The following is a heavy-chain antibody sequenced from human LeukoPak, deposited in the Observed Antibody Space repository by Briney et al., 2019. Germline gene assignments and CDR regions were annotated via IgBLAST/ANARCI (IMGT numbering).Heavy chain of an antibody. V-gene: IGHV3-23*01. D-gene: IGHD3-22*01. CDR3: AKDRPNFHENSGHYYRRDGDS. CDR1: GFTFYMYA. Sequence: GGSLRLSCQASGFTFYMYAMSWVRQSPGKGLEWVASMCGTAGCTFYPDSVKGRFTISRDNSKNVLYLRMNSLTAEDTAIYYCAKDRPNFHENSGHYYRRDGDSWGQGTLVTVSS. J-gene: IGHJ5*01. CDR2: MCGTAGCT.